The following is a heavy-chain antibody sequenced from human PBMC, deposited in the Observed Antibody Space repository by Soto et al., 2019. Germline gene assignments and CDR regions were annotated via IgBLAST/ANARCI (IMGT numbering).Heavy chain of an antibody. CDR3: ARQEQLGPLDY. Sequence: SLRLSCAASGFTFSIYEMNWVRQAPGKGLDWVSYISSSGITIYYADSVKGRFTISRDNAKNSLYLQMNSLRAEDTAVYYCARQEQLGPLDYWGQGTLVTVSS. CDR1: GFTFSIYE. V-gene: IGHV3-48*03. D-gene: IGHD6-6*01. J-gene: IGHJ4*02. CDR2: ISSSGITI.